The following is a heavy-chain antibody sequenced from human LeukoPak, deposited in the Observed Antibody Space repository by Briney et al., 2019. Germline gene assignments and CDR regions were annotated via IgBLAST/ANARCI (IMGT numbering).Heavy chain of an antibody. CDR3: ARDDLDDYGDYNPDY. V-gene: IGHV3-30-3*01. D-gene: IGHD4-17*01. CDR1: GCTFSSYA. J-gene: IGHJ4*02. Sequence: GGSLRLSCAASGCTFSSYALHWVRQAPGKGLEWVAVISYDGSNKYYADSVKGRFTISRDNSKNTLYLQMNSLRAEDTAVYYCARDDLDDYGDYNPDYWGQGTLVTVSS. CDR2: ISYDGSNK.